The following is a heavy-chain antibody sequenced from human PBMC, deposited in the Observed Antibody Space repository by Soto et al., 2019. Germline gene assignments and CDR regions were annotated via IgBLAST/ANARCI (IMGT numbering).Heavy chain of an antibody. D-gene: IGHD2-15*01. Sequence: QVQLVQSGAEVKKPGSSVKVSCKAPGGTFSSYAISWVRQAPGQGLEWTGGIIPIFGTAKYAQKFQGRVTSAADESTSTGYMELSSLRSEDTAVYYCARSQGGSSSLDIYYYYYYGMDVCGQGATVTVSS. J-gene: IGHJ6*02. V-gene: IGHV1-69*01. CDR3: ARSQGGSSSLDIYYYYYYGMDV. CDR2: IIPIFGTA. CDR1: GGTFSSYA.